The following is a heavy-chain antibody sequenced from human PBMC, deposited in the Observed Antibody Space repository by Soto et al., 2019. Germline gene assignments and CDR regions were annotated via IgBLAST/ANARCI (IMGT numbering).Heavy chain of an antibody. CDR2: IIPIFGTA. J-gene: IGHJ6*02. CDR1: GGTFSSYA. D-gene: IGHD3-9*01. Sequence: ASVKVSCKASGGTFSSYAISWVRQAPGQGLEWMGGIIPIFGTANYAQKFQGRVTITADKSTSTAYMELSSLRSEDTAVYYCARTPNDILTGDDYYYYGMDVWGQGTTVTVSS. CDR3: ARTPNDILTGDDYYYYGMDV. V-gene: IGHV1-69*06.